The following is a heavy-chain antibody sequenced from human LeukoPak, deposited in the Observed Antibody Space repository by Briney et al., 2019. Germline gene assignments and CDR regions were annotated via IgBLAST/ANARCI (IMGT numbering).Heavy chain of an antibody. CDR3: ATSLRAYYMDV. CDR2: INRSSSYI. CDR1: VYTFSSYS. V-gene: IGHV3-21*01. J-gene: IGHJ6*03. Sequence: GGSLRLSCGAYVYTFSSYSIATVRQTRGRGLELVSSINRSSSYIYYADSEKCRFTIYRDNAKNSLYLQMNSLRADDTAVYYCATSLRAYYMDVWGKGTTVTVSS.